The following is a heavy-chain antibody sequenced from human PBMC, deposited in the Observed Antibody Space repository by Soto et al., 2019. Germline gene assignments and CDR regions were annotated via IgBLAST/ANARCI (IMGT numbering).Heavy chain of an antibody. Sequence: QVQLQQWGAGLLKPSETLSLTCAVYGGSFSGYYWSWIRQPPGKGLEWIGEINHSGSTNYNPSLKSRVTISVDTSKSHFTLKLSSVTAAATAVSYCARNQYYYGSGPPGPWGQGTLVTVSS. CDR1: GGSFSGYY. CDR3: ARNQYYYGSGPPGP. J-gene: IGHJ5*02. D-gene: IGHD3-10*01. V-gene: IGHV4-34*01. CDR2: INHSGST.